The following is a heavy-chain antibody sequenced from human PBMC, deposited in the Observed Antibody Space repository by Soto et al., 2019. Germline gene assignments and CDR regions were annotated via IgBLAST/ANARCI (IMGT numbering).Heavy chain of an antibody. D-gene: IGHD3-9*01. CDR3: ARSFDYYYGMDV. Sequence: EVQLVETGGGLIQPGGSLRLSCAASGFTVSSHYMSWVHQAPGKGLEWVSVLHTGGSTFYAESVKGRFNISRDNSKNTLYLQMNSLRAEDTAVYFCARSFDYYYGMDVWGQGTTVTVSS. CDR2: LHTGGST. J-gene: IGHJ6*02. CDR1: GFTVSSHY. V-gene: IGHV3-53*02.